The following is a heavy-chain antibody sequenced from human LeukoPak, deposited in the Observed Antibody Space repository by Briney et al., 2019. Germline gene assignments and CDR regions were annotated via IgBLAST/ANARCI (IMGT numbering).Heavy chain of an antibody. V-gene: IGHV3-66*01. J-gene: IGHJ4*02. CDR3: ARDAGYYYGSGSDFVY. D-gene: IGHD3-10*01. Sequence: PGGSLRLSCAASGFTVSSNYMSWVRQAPGKGLEWVSVIYSGGSTYYADSVKGRFTISRDNSNNTRYLQMNSLSAEDTAVYYCARDAGYYYGSGSDFVYWGQGTLVTVSS. CDR2: IYSGGST. CDR1: GFTVSSNY.